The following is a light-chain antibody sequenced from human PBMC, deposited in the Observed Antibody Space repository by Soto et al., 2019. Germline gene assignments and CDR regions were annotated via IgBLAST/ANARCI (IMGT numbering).Light chain of an antibody. CDR2: AAS. V-gene: IGKV1-6*01. J-gene: IGKJ1*01. Sequence: IQMTHSPSSLSASLGDRFTINFRASQGIRNDLGWYQQKPGKAPKLLIYAASSLQSGVPSRFSGSGSGTDFTLTISSLQPEDFATYYCLQDYNYPWTFGQGTKVDI. CDR1: QGIRND. CDR3: LQDYNYPWT.